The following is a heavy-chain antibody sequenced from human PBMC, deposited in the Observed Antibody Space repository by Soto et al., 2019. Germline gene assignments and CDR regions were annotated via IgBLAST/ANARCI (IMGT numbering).Heavy chain of an antibody. CDR3: ARGFGYCISTSCYVGWFDP. D-gene: IGHD2-2*03. V-gene: IGHV1-2*04. CDR2: INPNSGGT. J-gene: IGHJ5*02. CDR1: GYTFTGYY. Sequence: QVQLVQSGAEVKKPGASVKVSCKASGYTFTGYYMHWVRQAPGQGLEWMGWINPNSGGTNYAQKFQGWVTMTRDTYISTAYMELSRLRSDDTAVYYCARGFGYCISTSCYVGWFDPWGQGTLVTVSS.